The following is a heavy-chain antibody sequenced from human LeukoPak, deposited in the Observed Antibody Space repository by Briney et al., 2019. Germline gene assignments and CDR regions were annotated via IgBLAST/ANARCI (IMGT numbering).Heavy chain of an antibody. Sequence: ASVKVSCKASGYIFTSYGISWVRQAPGQGLEWMGWTSAYNGDTNYAQKLQGRVTMTTDTSTNTAYMELRSLRSDDTAVYYCAKDVHPHSGWSVSFDYWGQGTLVTVSS. CDR3: AKDVHPHSGWSVSFDY. CDR1: GYIFTSYG. J-gene: IGHJ4*02. V-gene: IGHV1-18*01. D-gene: IGHD6-19*01. CDR2: TSAYNGDT.